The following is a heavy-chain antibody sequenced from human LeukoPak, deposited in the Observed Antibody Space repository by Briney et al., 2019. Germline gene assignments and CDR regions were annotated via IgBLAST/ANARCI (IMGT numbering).Heavy chain of an antibody. CDR1: GGSISNGGYY. CDR2: IYYSGST. Sequence: SETLSLTCTVSGGSISNGGYYWSWIRQHPGKGLEWIGYIYYSGSTYYNPSLKSRVTISVDTSKNQFSLKLSSVTAADTAVYYCARDIAAGYYFDYWGQGTLVTVSS. CDR3: ARDIAAGYYFDY. J-gene: IGHJ4*02. D-gene: IGHD6-13*01. V-gene: IGHV4-31*03.